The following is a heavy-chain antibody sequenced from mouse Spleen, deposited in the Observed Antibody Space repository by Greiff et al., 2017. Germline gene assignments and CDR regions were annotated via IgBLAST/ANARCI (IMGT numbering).Heavy chain of an antibody. J-gene: IGHJ3*01. V-gene: IGHV5-17*01. Sequence: VQLVESGGGLVKPGGSLKLSCAASGFTFSDYGMHWVRQAPEKGLEWVAYISSGSSTIYYADTVKGRFTISRDNAKNTLFLQMTSLRSEDTAMYYCARGSQFAYWGQGTLVTVSA. CDR2: ISSGSSTI. CDR1: GFTFSDYG. CDR3: ARGSQFAY.